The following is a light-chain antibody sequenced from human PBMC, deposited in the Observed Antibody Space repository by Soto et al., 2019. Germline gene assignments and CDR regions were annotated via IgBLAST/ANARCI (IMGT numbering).Light chain of an antibody. CDR3: CSYAGSPLWV. V-gene: IGLV2-23*02. J-gene: IGLJ3*02. CDR1: SSDVGSYNL. CDR2: EVS. Sequence: QSVLTQPASVSGSPGQSITISCTGTSSDVGSYNLVSWYQQHPGKAPKLMIYEVSKRPSGVSNRFSGSKSGNTASLTISGLQAEDEADYYCCSYAGSPLWVFGGGTKLTV.